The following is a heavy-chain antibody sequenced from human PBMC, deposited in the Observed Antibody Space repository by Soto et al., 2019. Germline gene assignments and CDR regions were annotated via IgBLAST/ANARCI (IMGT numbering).Heavy chain of an antibody. V-gene: IGHV3-23*01. J-gene: IGHJ3*02. CDR3: AKSRGYSLGGDAFDI. CDR2: ISGGGGST. CDR1: GFTFRSYA. D-gene: IGHD3-22*01. Sequence: PGXSRRLSCATSGFTFRSYALTWVRQGPGKGLQWLSSISGGGGSTYYADSVRGRFTISRDKSKNTLYLQMSSLRAEDTAVYFCAKSRGYSLGGDAFDIWGQGTMVTVS.